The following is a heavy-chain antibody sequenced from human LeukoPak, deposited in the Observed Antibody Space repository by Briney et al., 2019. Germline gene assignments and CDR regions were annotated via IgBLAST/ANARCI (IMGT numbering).Heavy chain of an antibody. CDR3: ARDCIGCHGFDY. CDR2: VSAYADNT. CDR1: GYTFITYG. J-gene: IGHJ4*02. V-gene: IGHV1-18*01. Sequence: ASVKVSCKASGYTFITYGISWVRQAPGQGLGLMGWVSAYADNTNYLQKLQGRVTMNTDTSTSTAYMELRSLRSDDTAVYYCARDCIGCHGFDYWGQGTLVTVSS. D-gene: IGHD2-15*01.